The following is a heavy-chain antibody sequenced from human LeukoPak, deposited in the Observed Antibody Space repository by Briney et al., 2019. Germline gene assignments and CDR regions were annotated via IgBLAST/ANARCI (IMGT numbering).Heavy chain of an antibody. D-gene: IGHD2-2*01. J-gene: IGHJ4*02. CDR3: AREPYCSSTSCYRLDY. V-gene: IGHV3-21*01. Sequence: PGGSLRLSCAASGFTFSSYSMNWVRQAPGKGLEWVSSISSSSYKYCADSVKGRFTISRDNAKNSLYLQMNSLRAEDTAVYYCAREPYCSSTSCYRLDYWGQGTLVTVSS. CDR2: ISSSSYK. CDR1: GFTFSSYS.